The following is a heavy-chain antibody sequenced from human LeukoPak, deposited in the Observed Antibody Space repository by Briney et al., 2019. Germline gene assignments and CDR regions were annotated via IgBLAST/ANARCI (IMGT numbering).Heavy chain of an antibody. CDR2: IYHSGGT. Sequence: SETLSLTCTVSGSSISSYYWGWIRQPAGKGLEWIGDIYHSGGTNYNPSLKSRVTISVDKSKNQFSLKLSSVTAADTAVYYCATSRSRQLKHIVVVTSIKNAFDIWGQGTMVTVSS. V-gene: IGHV4-59*12. D-gene: IGHD2-21*02. CDR1: GSSISSYY. J-gene: IGHJ3*02. CDR3: ATSRSRQLKHIVVVTSIKNAFDI.